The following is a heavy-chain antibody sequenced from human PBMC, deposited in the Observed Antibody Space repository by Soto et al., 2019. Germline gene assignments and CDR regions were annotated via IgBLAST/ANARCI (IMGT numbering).Heavy chain of an antibody. CDR1: GDSISSGPYY. D-gene: IGHD4-4*01. CDR2: IYYRGNT. Sequence: QVQLQQSGPGLVKPSQTLSLTCTVSGDSISSGPYYWSWIRQHPGKGLEWLGYIYYRGNTYYNPSRKSRLTISVDTSKNQFSLNLSSVTVADTAVYYCARSTVTATDFYYYYMDVWGKGTTVTVSS. CDR3: ARSTVTATDFYYYYMDV. J-gene: IGHJ6*03. V-gene: IGHV4-31*03.